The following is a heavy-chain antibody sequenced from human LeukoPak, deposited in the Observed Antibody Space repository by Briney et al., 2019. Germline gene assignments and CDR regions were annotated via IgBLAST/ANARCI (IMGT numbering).Heavy chain of an antibody. CDR1: GFTFSSYG. V-gene: IGHV3-30*02. Sequence: GGSLRLSCAASGFTFSSYGMHWVRQAPGKGLEWVAFIRYDGSNKYYADSVKGRFTISRDNSKNTLYLQMNSLRAEDTAVYYCARGLVVVIATLDFWGQGTLVTVS. CDR3: ARGLVVVIATLDF. J-gene: IGHJ4*02. CDR2: IRYDGSNK. D-gene: IGHD2-15*01.